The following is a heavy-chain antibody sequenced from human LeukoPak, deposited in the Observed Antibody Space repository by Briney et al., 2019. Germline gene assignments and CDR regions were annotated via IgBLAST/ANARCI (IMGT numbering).Heavy chain of an antibody. Sequence: SETLSLTCTVSGGSISSYYWSWIRQPPGKGLEWIGSIYYSGSTYYNPSLKSRVTISVDTSKNQFSLKLSSVTAADTAVYYCARVDYLSSWSYNWFDPWGQGTLVTVSS. CDR2: IYYSGST. D-gene: IGHD6-13*01. J-gene: IGHJ5*02. CDR3: ARVDYLSSWSYNWFDP. CDR1: GGSISSYY. V-gene: IGHV4-59*12.